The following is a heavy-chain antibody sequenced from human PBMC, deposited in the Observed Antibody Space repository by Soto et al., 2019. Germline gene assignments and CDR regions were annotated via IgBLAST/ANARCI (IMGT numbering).Heavy chain of an antibody. V-gene: IGHV1-18*01. CDR2: ISGYNGNT. J-gene: IGHJ6*02. Sequence: ASVKVSCKTSGYSFTTYGISWVRQAPGQGLEWMGWISGYNGNTNYAQKFQGRVTMTTDTSTSTACMELRSLRSDDTAVYYCAREGPAPYYYYGMDVWGQGTTVTVSS. CDR1: GYSFTTYG. CDR3: AREGPAPYYYYGMDV.